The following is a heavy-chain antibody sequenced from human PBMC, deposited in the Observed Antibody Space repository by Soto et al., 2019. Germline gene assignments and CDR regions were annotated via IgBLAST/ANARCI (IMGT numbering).Heavy chain of an antibody. CDR1: GFTVSSNY. CDR3: ARDSPRLGVAGVFDY. J-gene: IGHJ4*02. D-gene: IGHD6-19*01. V-gene: IGHV3-53*01. Sequence: EVQLVESGGGLIQPGGSLRLSCAASGFTVSSNYMSWVRQAPGKGLEWVSVIYSGGSTYYAASVKGRFTISRDNSKNTLYLQMNSRRAEVTAVYYCARDSPRLGVAGVFDYWGQGTLVTVSS. CDR2: IYSGGST.